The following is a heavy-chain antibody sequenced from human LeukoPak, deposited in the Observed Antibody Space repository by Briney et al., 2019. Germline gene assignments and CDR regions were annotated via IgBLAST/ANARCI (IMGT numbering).Heavy chain of an antibody. CDR1: GFTFSSSA. J-gene: IGHJ3*02. D-gene: IGHD2-8*01. CDR3: ARDRLTNDAFDI. Sequence: PGGSLRLSCAASGFTFSSSAMSWVRQAPGKGLEWVSAISGSGGSTYYADSVKGRFTISRDTSRNTLYLQMNSLRAEDTAMYYCARDRLTNDAFDIWGQGTMVTVSS. CDR2: ISGSGGST. V-gene: IGHV3-23*01.